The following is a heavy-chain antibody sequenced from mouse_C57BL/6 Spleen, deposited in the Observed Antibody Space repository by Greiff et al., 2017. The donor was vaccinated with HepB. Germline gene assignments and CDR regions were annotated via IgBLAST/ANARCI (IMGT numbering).Heavy chain of an antibody. CDR3: ARRNFIYDGYYYFDY. CDR1: GYTFTSYW. D-gene: IGHD2-3*01. CDR2: IHPNSGST. V-gene: IGHV1-64*01. Sequence: VQLQQSGAELVKPGASVKLSCKASGYTFTSYWMHWVKQRPGQGLEWIGMIHPNSGSTNYNEKFKSKATLTVDKSSSTAYMQLSSLTSEDSAVYYCARRNFIYDGYYYFDYWGQGTTLTVSS. J-gene: IGHJ2*01.